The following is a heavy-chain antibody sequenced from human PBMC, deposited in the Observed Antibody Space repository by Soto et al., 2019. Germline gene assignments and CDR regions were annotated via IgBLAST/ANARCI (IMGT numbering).Heavy chain of an antibody. CDR1: GFTFSSYA. D-gene: IGHD6-13*01. V-gene: IGHV3-64*01. Sequence: GGSLRLSCAASGFTFSSYAMHWVRQAPGKGLEYVSAISSNGGSTYYANSVKGRFTISRDNSKNTLYLQMGSLRAEDMAVYYCARGIAAAGTDYWGQGTPVTVS. CDR3: ARGIAAAGTDY. J-gene: IGHJ4*02. CDR2: ISSNGGST.